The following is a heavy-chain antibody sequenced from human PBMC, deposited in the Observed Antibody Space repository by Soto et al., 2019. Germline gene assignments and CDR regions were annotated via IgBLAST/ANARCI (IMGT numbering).Heavy chain of an antibody. CDR3: AREVNSSPARGPNWFDP. V-gene: IGHV4-4*02. J-gene: IGHJ5*02. D-gene: IGHD6-13*01. CDR2: TYHSGTT. Sequence: QVQLQESGPGLVQPSGTLSLTGAVSGDSINNSHWWSWVRQTPGKGLAWIGETYHSGTTNYNPSLKTRVTISIDKSKNQFSLKMNSVTAADTAVYYCAREVNSSPARGPNWFDPWGQGTLVTVSS. CDR1: GDSINNSHW.